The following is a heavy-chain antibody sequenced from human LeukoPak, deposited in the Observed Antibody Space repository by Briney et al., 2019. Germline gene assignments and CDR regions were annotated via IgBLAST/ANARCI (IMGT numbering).Heavy chain of an antibody. J-gene: IGHJ3*02. CDR2: IRYDGSNK. CDR1: GFTFSSYG. D-gene: IGHD3-10*01. Sequence: GGSLRLSCAACGFTFSSYGMHWVRQAPGKGLEWVAFIRYDGSNKYYADSVKGRFTISRDNSKNTLYLQMNSLRAEDTAVYYCAKGHNYYGSGSHDAFDIWGQGTMVTVSS. V-gene: IGHV3-30*02. CDR3: AKGHNYYGSGSHDAFDI.